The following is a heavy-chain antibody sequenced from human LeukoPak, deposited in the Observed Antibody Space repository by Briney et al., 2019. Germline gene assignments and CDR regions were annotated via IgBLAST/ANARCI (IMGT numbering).Heavy chain of an antibody. CDR1: GFTFSSYW. D-gene: IGHD3-10*01. J-gene: IGHJ4*02. Sequence: TGGSLRLSCAASGFTFSSYWMSWVRQAPGKGLEWVANIKQDGSEKYYVDSVKGRFTISRDNAKNSLYLQMNSLRAEDTAVYYCASPPSMVRGVISGYWGQGTLVTVSS. CDR3: ASPPSMVRGVISGY. CDR2: IKQDGSEK. V-gene: IGHV3-7*01.